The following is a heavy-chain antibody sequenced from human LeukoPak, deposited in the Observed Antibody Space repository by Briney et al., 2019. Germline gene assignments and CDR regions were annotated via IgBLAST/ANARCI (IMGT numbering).Heavy chain of an antibody. V-gene: IGHV3-48*01. J-gene: IGHJ4*02. CDR1: GITFNTYS. CDR3: AREADLYSGWFGY. D-gene: IGHD6-19*01. Sequence: GGSLRLSCAAPGITFNTYSMTWVRQAPGKGLEWLAYISTSSSIIDYADSVKGRFTISRDNAKNSLYLQMKSLRAEDTAVYYCAREADLYSGWFGYWGQGTLVTVSS. CDR2: ISTSSSII.